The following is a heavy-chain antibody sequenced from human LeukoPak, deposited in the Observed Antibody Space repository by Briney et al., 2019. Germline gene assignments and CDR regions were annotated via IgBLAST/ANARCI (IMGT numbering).Heavy chain of an antibody. V-gene: IGHV4-59*01. CDR2: IYYSGST. Sequence: SETLSLTCTVSGGSISSYYWSWIRQPPGKGLEWIGYIYYSGSTNYNPSLKSRVTISVDTSKNQFSLKLSSVTAADTAVYYCARDASGAVNWGGYYYYYMDVWGKGTTVTVSS. CDR1: GGSISSYY. CDR3: ARDASGAVNWGGYYYYYMDV. D-gene: IGHD7-27*01. J-gene: IGHJ6*03.